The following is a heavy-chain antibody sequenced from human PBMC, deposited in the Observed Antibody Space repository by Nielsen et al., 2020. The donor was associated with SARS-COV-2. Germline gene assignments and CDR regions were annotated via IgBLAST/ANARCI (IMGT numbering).Heavy chain of an antibody. J-gene: IGHJ6*03. V-gene: IGHV4-34*01. CDR2: INHSGST. Sequence: SETLSLTCTVYGGSFSGYHWSWIRQSPGKGLEWIGEINHSGSTNYNPSLKSRVTISVDTSKNQFSLKLSSVTAADTAVYYCARAVTNYYYYYYMDVWGKGTTVTVSS. D-gene: IGHD4-17*01. CDR3: ARAVTNYYYYYYMDV. CDR1: GGSFSGYH.